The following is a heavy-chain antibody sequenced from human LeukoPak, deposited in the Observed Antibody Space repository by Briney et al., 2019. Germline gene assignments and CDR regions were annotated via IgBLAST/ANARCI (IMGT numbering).Heavy chain of an antibody. CDR1: GFTFSDHY. CDR2: ISNSGSDI. V-gene: IGHV3-11*04. D-gene: IGHD3-3*01. CDR3: ARDRGGYDFWSGYYSNYFDP. Sequence: PGGSLRLSCAASGFTFSDHYMSWIRQAPGKGLEWVSYISNSGSDINYADSVKGRFTISRDNAKNSLYLQMNSLRAEDTAVYYCARDRGGYDFWSGYYSNYFDPWGQGTLVTVSS. J-gene: IGHJ5*02.